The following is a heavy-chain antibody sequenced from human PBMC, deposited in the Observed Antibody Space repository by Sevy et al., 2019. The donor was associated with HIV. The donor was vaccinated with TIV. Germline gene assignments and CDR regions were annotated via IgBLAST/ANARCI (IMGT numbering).Heavy chain of an antibody. CDR2: IIAMFGTT. J-gene: IGHJ3*02. Sequence: ASVKVSCKASGGTFSSFALSWVRQAPGQGLEWMGGIIAMFGTTKYAQKFQGRVTISADKSTSTAYMELSSLRSEDTAVYYCARSLPTMIVMVDAFDIRGQGTMVTVSS. CDR1: GGTFSSFA. D-gene: IGHD3-22*01. V-gene: IGHV1-69*06. CDR3: ARSLPTMIVMVDAFDI.